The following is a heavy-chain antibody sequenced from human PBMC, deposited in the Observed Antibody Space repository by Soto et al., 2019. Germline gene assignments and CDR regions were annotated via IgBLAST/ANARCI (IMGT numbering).Heavy chain of an antibody. CDR2: IYYSGST. D-gene: IGHD2-2*01. CDR1: DGSISSYY. J-gene: IGHJ5*02. V-gene: IGHV4-59*01. Sequence: QVQLQESGPGLVKPSETLSLTCTVSDGSISSYYWSWIRQPPGKGLEWIGYIYYSGSTNYNPSLKSRVTISVVTSKNQFSLKLSSVTAADTAIYYCARHDCSSTSCYYRGWFDPWGQGTLVTVSS. CDR3: ARHDCSSTSCYYRGWFDP.